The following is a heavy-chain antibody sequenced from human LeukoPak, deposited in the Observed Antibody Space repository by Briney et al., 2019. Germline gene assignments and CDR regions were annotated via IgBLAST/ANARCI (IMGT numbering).Heavy chain of an antibody. V-gene: IGHV4-4*07. J-gene: IGHJ2*01. CDR1: GGSIHSY. CDR3: ARGCRDGYSNYWYFDL. CDR2: INTGGIT. D-gene: IGHD5-24*01. Sequence: SETLSLTCTVSGGSIHSYWSWIRQPAGKGLEWIGRINTGGITNYNPSLKTRVTISVDTSKNQFSLKVNSVTAADTAVYYCARGCRDGYSNYWYFDLWGRGTLVTVSS.